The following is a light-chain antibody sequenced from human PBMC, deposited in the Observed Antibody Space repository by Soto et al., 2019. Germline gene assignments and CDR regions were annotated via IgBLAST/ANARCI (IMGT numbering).Light chain of an antibody. J-gene: IGKJ1*01. CDR2: GAS. CDR3: QQYRSWPRT. Sequence: EIVLTQSPGTLSLSPGERATLSCRASQAVSSIYLAWYQQKPGQAPRLLIYGASNRATGIPDRFSGRGAGAEFTLTISSLQSEDFAVYYCQQYRSWPRTFGQGTKVDIK. CDR1: QAVSSIY. V-gene: IGKV3-20*01.